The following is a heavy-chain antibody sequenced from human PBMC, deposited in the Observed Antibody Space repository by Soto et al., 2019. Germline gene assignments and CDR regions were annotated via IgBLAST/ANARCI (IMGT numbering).Heavy chain of an antibody. CDR2: INAGNGNT. J-gene: IGHJ5*02. Sequence: VASVKVSCKASGYTFTSYAMHWVRQAPGQRLEWMGWINAGNGNTKYSQKFQGRVTITRDTSASTAYMELSSLRSEDTAVYYCARAYTVTTSGWFDPWGQGTLVTVSS. CDR1: GYTFTSYA. CDR3: ARAYTVTTSGWFDP. V-gene: IGHV1-3*01. D-gene: IGHD4-4*01.